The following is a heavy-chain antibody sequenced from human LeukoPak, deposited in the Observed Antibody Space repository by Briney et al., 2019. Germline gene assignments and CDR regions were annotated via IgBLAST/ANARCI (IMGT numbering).Heavy chain of an antibody. D-gene: IGHD4-17*01. V-gene: IGHV3-21*01. CDR3: VYGDFVRTVNYFDY. Sequence: PGGSLRLSCAASGFTFSSYSMNWVRQAPGKGLEWVSSISSSSSYIYYADSVKGRFTISRDNAKNSLYLQMNSLRAEDTAVYYCVYGDFVRTVNYFDYWGQGTPVTVSS. J-gene: IGHJ4*02. CDR1: GFTFSSYS. CDR2: ISSSSSYI.